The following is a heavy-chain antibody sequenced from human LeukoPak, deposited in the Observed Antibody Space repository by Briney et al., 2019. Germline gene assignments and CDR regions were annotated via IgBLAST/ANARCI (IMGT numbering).Heavy chain of an antibody. V-gene: IGHV1-2*02. D-gene: IGHD2-21*01. CDR1: GYTFTGYY. CDR3: ARHVERAVINWFDP. Sequence: ASVKVSCKASGYTFTGYYMHWVRQAPGQGLEWMGWINSNSGGTNYAQKFQGRVTMTRDTSISTAYMELSRLRSDDTAVYYCARHVERAVINWFDPWGQGTLVTVSS. CDR2: INSNSGGT. J-gene: IGHJ5*02.